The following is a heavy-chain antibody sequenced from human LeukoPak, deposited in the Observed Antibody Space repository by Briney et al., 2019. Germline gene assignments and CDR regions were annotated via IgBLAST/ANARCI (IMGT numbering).Heavy chain of an antibody. CDR3: SRAYYYDTSGKND. CDR1: GGSITTTNF. V-gene: IGHV4-4*02. CDR2: ISLRGRT. J-gene: IGHJ4*02. D-gene: IGHD3-22*01. Sequence: SRTLSLTCGVSGGSITTTNFRSWVRQPPGGGLEGSGAISLRGRTQYNPSLKSRVNISIDESKNHLYLSLASVSAADTAVYYCSRAYYYDTSGKNDWGQGTLVTVSS.